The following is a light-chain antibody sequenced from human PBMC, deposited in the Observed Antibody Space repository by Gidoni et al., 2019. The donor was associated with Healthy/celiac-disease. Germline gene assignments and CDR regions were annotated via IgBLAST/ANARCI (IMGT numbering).Light chain of an antibody. J-gene: IGLJ3*02. V-gene: IGLV4-60*03. CDR3: ETWDSNFGV. CDR2: LEGSGSY. CDR1: SGHSSYI. Sequence: QPVLTQSSSASASLGSSVKLTCTLSSGHSSYIIAWHQQQPGKAPRYLMKLEGSGSYNKGSGVPDRFSGSSSGADRYLTISNLQSEDEADYYWETWDSNFGVFGGGTKLTVL.